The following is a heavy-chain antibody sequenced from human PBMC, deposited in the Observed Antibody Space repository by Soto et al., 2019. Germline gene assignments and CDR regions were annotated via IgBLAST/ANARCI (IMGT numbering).Heavy chain of an antibody. CDR2: IYWDDDK. D-gene: IGHD3-22*01. Sequence: QITLKESGPPLVKPTQTLTLTCTFSGFSLSTSGVGVGWIRQPPGKDLEWLALIYWDDDKRYSPSLKSRLTITKDISKTQVFLTMTNMDPVDTSTYYCAHRRFDYYDSSSYYYPGRTVSGYFDYWGQGALVTVSS. CDR3: AHRRFDYYDSSSYYYPGRTVSGYFDY. J-gene: IGHJ4*02. V-gene: IGHV2-5*02. CDR1: GFSLSTSGVG.